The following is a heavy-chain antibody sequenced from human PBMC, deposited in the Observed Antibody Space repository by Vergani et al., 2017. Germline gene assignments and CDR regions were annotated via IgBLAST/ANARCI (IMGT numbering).Heavy chain of an antibody. V-gene: IGHV4-30-4*08. CDR2: ISYSGST. D-gene: IGHD3-10*01. CDR1: GGSISSGDYY. CDR3: ARVGVVRGVSYYYYYVGMYV. Sequence: QVQLQESGPGLVKPSQTLSLTCTVSGGSISSGDYYWSWIRQPPGKGLEWLGYISYSGSTYYNPSLKSRVTISVDTSKNQFSLMLSSVTAADTAVYYCARVGVVRGVSYYYYYVGMYVRIQGTTVTVSS. J-gene: IGHJ6*02.